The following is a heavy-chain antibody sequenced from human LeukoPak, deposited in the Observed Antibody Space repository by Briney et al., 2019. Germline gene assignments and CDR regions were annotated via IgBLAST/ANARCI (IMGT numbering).Heavy chain of an antibody. CDR3: ATYDFWSGYPQPNNWFDP. J-gene: IGHJ5*02. V-gene: IGHV4-39*01. CDR2: IYYNGAT. Sequence: SETLSLTCTVSGGSISSSIYYWGWIRQPPDKGLEWIGTIYYNGATQYNLSLLSRVTMSLDTSKNQFSLKLSSVTAADTAVYYCATYDFWSGYPQPNNWFDPWGQGTLVTVSS. D-gene: IGHD3-3*01. CDR1: GGSISSSIYY.